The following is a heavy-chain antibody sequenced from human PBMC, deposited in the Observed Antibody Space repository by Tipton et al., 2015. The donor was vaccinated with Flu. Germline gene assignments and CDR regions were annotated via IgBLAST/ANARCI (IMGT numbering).Heavy chain of an antibody. CDR3: ARDRGTPPLNYYDSSGYFDC. Sequence: SLRLSCAASGFTFSDYYMSWIRQAPGKGLEWVSYISSSGSTIYYADSVKGRFTISRDNAKNSLYLQMNSLRAEDTAVYYCARDRGTPPLNYYDSSGYFDCWGQGTLVTVSS. V-gene: IGHV3-11*01. J-gene: IGHJ4*02. CDR2: ISSSGSTI. D-gene: IGHD3-22*01. CDR1: GFTFSDYY.